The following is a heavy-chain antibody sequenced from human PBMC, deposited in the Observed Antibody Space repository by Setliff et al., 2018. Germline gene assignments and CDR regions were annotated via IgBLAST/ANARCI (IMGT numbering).Heavy chain of an antibody. Sequence: GESLKISCAASGFTFSGAEIHWVRQASGKGLEWVGRIRSKADKYATDYGASAKGRFIISRDDTKKTAYLQMSSLRAEDTAMYYCLLPCTSGWHNWADPWGQGTLVTVSS. D-gene: IGHD6-19*01. CDR1: GFTFSGAE. CDR2: IRSKADKYAT. V-gene: IGHV3-73*01. CDR3: LLPCTSGWHNWADP. J-gene: IGHJ5*02.